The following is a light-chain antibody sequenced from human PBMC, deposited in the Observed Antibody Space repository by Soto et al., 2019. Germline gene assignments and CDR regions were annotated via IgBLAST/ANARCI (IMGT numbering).Light chain of an antibody. J-gene: IGKJ1*01. CDR2: LGS. Sequence: DIVMTQSPLSLPVTPGEPASISCRSRQSLQHSNGYNYLDRYLQKPGQSPQLLIYLGSNRASGVPDRFSGSESGTDFTLKISRVEAEDVGVYYCVQALQNGEWTFGQGTKVEIK. V-gene: IGKV2-28*01. CDR1: QSLQHSNGYNY. CDR3: VQALQNGEWT.